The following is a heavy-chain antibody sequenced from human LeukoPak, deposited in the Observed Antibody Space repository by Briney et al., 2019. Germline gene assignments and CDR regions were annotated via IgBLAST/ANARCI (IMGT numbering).Heavy chain of an antibody. CDR2: INPNSGGT. D-gene: IGHD5-12*01. V-gene: IGHV1-2*02. J-gene: IGHJ6*02. CDR3: AREGMSGYAFLYYYYYGMDV. CDR1: GYTFTGYY. Sequence: GASVKVSCKASGYTFTGYYMHWVRQTPGQGLEWMGWINPNSGGTNYAQKFQGRVTMTRDTSISTAYMELSRLRSDDTAVYYCAREGMSGYAFLYYYYYGMDVWGQGTTVTVSS.